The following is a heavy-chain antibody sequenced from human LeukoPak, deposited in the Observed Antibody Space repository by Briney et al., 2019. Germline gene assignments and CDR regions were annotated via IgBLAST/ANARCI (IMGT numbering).Heavy chain of an antibody. Sequence: SETLSLTCTVSGGSISSGTYYWTWLRQPAGKGLEWIGRFYSGGSTNYNPSLRSRVTISLDTSKNQFSLKMSSVTAADTAVYYCVRVPTSVDNYYMDVWGKGTTVTVSS. CDR1: GGSISSGTYY. J-gene: IGHJ6*03. V-gene: IGHV4-61*02. CDR3: VRVPTSVDNYYMDV. CDR2: FYSGGST.